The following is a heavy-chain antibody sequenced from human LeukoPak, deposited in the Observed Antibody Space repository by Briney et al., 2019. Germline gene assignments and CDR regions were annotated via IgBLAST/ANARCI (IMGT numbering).Heavy chain of an antibody. CDR1: GFAFNEHY. CDR3: AKAPASRTCSSCDYFDY. J-gene: IGHJ4*02. V-gene: IGHV3-11*01. CDR2: LTNSGSTI. D-gene: IGHD2-2*01. Sequence: GGSLRLSCEFSGFAFNEHYMGWIRQAPGKGLEWISYLTNSGSTIYYADSVRGRFTVSRDNARSSLYLQMNSLRAEDTVMYYCAKAPASRTCSSCDYFDYWGQGILVTVSS.